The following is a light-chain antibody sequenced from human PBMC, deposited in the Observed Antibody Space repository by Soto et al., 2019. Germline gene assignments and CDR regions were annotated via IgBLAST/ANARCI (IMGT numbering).Light chain of an antibody. J-gene: IGKJ1*01. CDR1: QSISSW. CDR3: QQYNSYPWT. Sequence: DIQMTQSPSTLSASVGDRVTITCRASQSISSWLAWYQQKPWKAPKLLIYDASSLERGVPSRFSGSGSGTEFTLTISSLQPDDFETYYCQQYNSYPWTFGQGTKVDIK. V-gene: IGKV1-5*01. CDR2: DAS.